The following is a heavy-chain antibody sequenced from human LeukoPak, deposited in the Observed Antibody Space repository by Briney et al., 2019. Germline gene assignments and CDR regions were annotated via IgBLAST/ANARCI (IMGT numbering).Heavy chain of an antibody. CDR2: IYYSGST. J-gene: IGHJ4*02. CDR3: ARANIVAVPAAPDFDY. Sequence: SQTLSLTCTVSGGSISSGGYYWSWIRQHPGKGLEWIGYIYYSGSTYYNPSLKSRVTISVDTSKNQFSLKLSSVTAADTAVYYCARANIVAVPAAPDFDYWGQGTLVTVSS. D-gene: IGHD2-2*01. CDR1: GGSISSGGYY. V-gene: IGHV4-31*03.